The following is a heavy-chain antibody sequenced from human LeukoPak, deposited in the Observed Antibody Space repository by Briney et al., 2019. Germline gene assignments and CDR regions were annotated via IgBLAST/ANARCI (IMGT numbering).Heavy chain of an antibody. CDR2: IFHTGSI. V-gene: IGHV4-38-2*01. CDR1: GYSISGGYY. Sequence: SETLSLTCGVSGYSISGGYYWGWIRQSPGKGLEWIATIFHTGSIYHNPSLKSRVILSVDTSKNQFSLILTSVTAADTAVYYCVRMGVSYYYDSSTYYPIAFDVWGQGTMVTVSS. D-gene: IGHD3-22*01. CDR3: VRMGVSYYYDSSTYYPIAFDV. J-gene: IGHJ3*01.